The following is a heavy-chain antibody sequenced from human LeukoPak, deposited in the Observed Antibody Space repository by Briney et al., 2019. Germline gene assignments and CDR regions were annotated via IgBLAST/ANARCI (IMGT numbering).Heavy chain of an antibody. Sequence: GGSLRLSCAASGFTVSSNYTSWVRQAPGKGLEWVSVIYSGGSTYYADSVKGRFTISRDNSKNTLYLQMNSLRAEDTAVYYCARDNYDSSGYSDSDAFDIWGQGTMVTVSS. J-gene: IGHJ3*02. CDR1: GFTVSSNY. CDR2: IYSGGST. D-gene: IGHD3-22*01. V-gene: IGHV3-66*01. CDR3: ARDNYDSSGYSDSDAFDI.